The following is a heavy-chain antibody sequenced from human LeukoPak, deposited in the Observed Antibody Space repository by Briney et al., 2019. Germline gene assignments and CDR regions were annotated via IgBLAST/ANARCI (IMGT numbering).Heavy chain of an antibody. CDR1: GFAFSSYS. CDR3: ARSTSVAHYYYGMDV. D-gene: IGHD4-23*01. CDR2: ISSSSSTI. Sequence: PGGSLRLSCAASGFAFSSYSMNWVRQAPGKGLEWVSYISSSSSTIYYADSVKGRFTISRDNAKNSLYLQMNSLRAEDTAVYYCARSTSVAHYYYGMDVWGQGTTVTVSS. J-gene: IGHJ6*02. V-gene: IGHV3-48*04.